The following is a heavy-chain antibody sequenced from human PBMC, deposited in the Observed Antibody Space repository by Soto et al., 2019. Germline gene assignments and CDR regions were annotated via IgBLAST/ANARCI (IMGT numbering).Heavy chain of an antibody. D-gene: IGHD3-10*01. CDR3: PRDRHYGSGSNGLAY. CDR1: GYTFTSYG. J-gene: IGHJ4*02. V-gene: IGHV1-18*01. CDR2: ISAYNGNT. Sequence: GASVKVSCKASGYTFTSYGISWVRQAPGQGLEWMGWISAYNGNTNYAQKLQGRVTMTTDTSTSTAYMELRSLRSDDTAVYSCPRDRHYGSGSNGLAYGGKGTWVTASP.